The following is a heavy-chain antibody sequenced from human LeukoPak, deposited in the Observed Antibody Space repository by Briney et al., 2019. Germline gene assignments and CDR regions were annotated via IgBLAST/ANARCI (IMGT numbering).Heavy chain of an antibody. V-gene: IGHV3-23*01. Sequence: GGSLRLSCAASGFTFSTYAMSWVRQAPGKGLEWVSVISGNGAGTYYADSVKGRFTISRGNSKDTLYLQMNSLRAEDTALYYCASHPRTGGNFDYWGQGTLVTVSS. CDR1: GFTFSTYA. J-gene: IGHJ4*02. CDR2: ISGNGAGT. CDR3: ASHPRTGGNFDY. D-gene: IGHD4-23*01.